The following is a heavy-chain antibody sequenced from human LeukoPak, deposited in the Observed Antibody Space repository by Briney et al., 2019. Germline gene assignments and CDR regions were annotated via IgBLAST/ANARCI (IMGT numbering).Heavy chain of an antibody. J-gene: IGHJ4*02. V-gene: IGHV3-21*01. CDR3: ARDDPPSLTPDY. Sequence: GGSLRLSCAASGFTFSSYSMNWVRQAPGKGLEWVSSISSSSSYIYYADSVKGRFTISRDNAKNSLYLQMNSLRAEDTAVYYCARDDPPSLTPDYWGQGTLVTVSS. CDR1: GFTFSSYS. CDR2: ISSSSSYI. D-gene: IGHD7-27*01.